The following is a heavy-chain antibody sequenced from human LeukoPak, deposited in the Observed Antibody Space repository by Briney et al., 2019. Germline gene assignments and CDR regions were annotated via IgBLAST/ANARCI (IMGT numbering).Heavy chain of an antibody. CDR3: ARFSARSSWSSFNWFDP. Sequence: GESLKISCKGSGYSFTSYWIGWVRHMPGKGLEWMGIIYPGDSDTRYSPSFQGQVTISADKSISTAYLQWSSLKASDTAMYYCARFSARSSWSSFNWFDPWGQGTLVTVSS. CDR2: IYPGDSDT. D-gene: IGHD6-13*01. CDR1: GYSFTSYW. J-gene: IGHJ5*02. V-gene: IGHV5-51*01.